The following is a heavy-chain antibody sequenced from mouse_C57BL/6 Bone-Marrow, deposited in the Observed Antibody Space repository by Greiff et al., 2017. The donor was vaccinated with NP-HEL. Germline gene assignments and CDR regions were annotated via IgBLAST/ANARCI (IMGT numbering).Heavy chain of an antibody. V-gene: IGHV1-50*01. D-gene: IGHD2-2*01. CDR1: GYTFTSYW. CDR3: ARGRDGYDWFAY. J-gene: IGHJ3*01. Sequence: QVQLQQPGAELVKPGASVKLSCKASGYTFTSYWMQWVKQRPGQGLEWIGEIDPSDSYTNYNQKFKGKATLTVDTSSSTAYMQLSSLTSEDSAVYYCARGRDGYDWFAYWGQGTLVTVSA. CDR2: IDPSDSYT.